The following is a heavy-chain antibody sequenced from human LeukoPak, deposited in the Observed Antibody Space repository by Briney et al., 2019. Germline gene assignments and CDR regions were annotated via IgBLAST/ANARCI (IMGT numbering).Heavy chain of an antibody. V-gene: IGHV3-30*03. CDR2: ISYDGGDK. Sequence: PGGSLRLSCAASGFTFNTYGMHWVRQAPGKGLEWLAVISYDGGDKNYADSVKGRFSISREDSKSTLYLQMTSLRTEDTAIYYCATDRSAYNFAPIGYWGQGTLVTVSS. CDR3: ATDRSAYNFAPIGY. CDR1: GFTFNTYG. D-gene: IGHD5-24*01. J-gene: IGHJ4*02.